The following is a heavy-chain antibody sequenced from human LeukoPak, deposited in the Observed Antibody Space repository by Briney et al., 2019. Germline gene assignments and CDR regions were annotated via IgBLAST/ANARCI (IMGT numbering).Heavy chain of an antibody. Sequence: ASVKVSCKASGYTFTSYYMHWVRQAPGQGLEWMGIINPSGGNTKYTQKLQGRVTMTTDTSTSTAYMELRSLRSDDTAVYYCARVGNWNYENAFDIWGQGTMVTVSS. V-gene: IGHV1-46*01. CDR3: ARVGNWNYENAFDI. CDR2: INPSGGNT. CDR1: GYTFTSYY. J-gene: IGHJ3*02. D-gene: IGHD1-7*01.